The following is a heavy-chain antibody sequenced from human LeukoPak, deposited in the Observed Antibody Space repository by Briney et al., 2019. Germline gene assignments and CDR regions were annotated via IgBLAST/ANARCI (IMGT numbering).Heavy chain of an antibody. D-gene: IGHD3-16*02. CDR3: ARDENDYVWGSYRY. J-gene: IGHJ4*02. V-gene: IGHV3-21*01. Sequence: GGSLRLSCAASGFSFSTFAMNWVRQAPGKGLEWVSSISSSSSYIYYADSVKGRFTISRDNAKNSLYLQMNSLRAEDTAVYYCARDENDYVWGSYRYWGQGTLVTVSS. CDR1: GFSFSTFA. CDR2: ISSSSSYI.